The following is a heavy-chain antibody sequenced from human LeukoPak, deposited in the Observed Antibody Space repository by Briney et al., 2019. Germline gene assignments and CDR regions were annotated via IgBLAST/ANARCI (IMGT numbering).Heavy chain of an antibody. CDR3: ARLSQTPDYYTLGGYYYLGY. CDR2: MNPNTGRT. V-gene: IGHV1-8*01. CDR1: RYTFTSYD. J-gene: IGHJ4*02. Sequence: ASVTVSCKASRYTFTSYDINWVREAAGHGLEWMGWMNPNTGRTGYAQKFQGRITMTRDTSINTAYVELTNLRSEDTAIYYCARLSQTPDYYTLGGYYYLGYWGQGTPVTVCS. D-gene: IGHD3-10*01.